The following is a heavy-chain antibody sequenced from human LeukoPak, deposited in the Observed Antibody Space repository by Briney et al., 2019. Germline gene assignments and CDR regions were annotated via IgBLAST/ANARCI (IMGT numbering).Heavy chain of an antibody. V-gene: IGHV3-7*01. CDR1: GFTFSSYW. D-gene: IGHD2-15*01. CDR2: IKQDGSEK. J-gene: IGHJ4*02. CDR3: ARAPRYCSGGSCRS. Sequence: GGSLRLSCAASGFTFSSYWMSWVRQAPGKGLEWVANIKQDGSEKYCVDSVKGRFTISRDNAKNSLYLQMNSLRAEDTAVYYCARAPRYCSGGSCRSWGQGTLVTVSS.